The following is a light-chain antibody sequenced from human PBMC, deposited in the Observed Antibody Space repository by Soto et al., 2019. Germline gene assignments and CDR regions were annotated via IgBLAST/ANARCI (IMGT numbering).Light chain of an antibody. CDR3: QQYNNWPPLT. J-gene: IGKJ4*01. Sequence: EIVMTQGPATMSVSPGERATLSCRASQSVSSNLAWYQQKPGQAPRLLIYGASTRATGIPARFSGSGSGTEFTLTISSLQSEDFAVYYCQQYNNWPPLTFGGGTKVDIK. CDR1: QSVSSN. CDR2: GAS. V-gene: IGKV3-15*01.